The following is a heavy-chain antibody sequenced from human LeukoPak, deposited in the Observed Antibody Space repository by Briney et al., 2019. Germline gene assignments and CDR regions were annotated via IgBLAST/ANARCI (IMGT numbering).Heavy chain of an antibody. J-gene: IGHJ4*02. D-gene: IGHD3-22*01. Sequence: ASVKVSCKASGGTFSSYAISWVRQAPGQGLEWMGRIIPIFGTANYAQKFQGRVTITTDESTSTAYMELSSLRSEDTAVYYCARVPRTTYYYDSSSEYWGQGTQVTVSS. V-gene: IGHV1-69*05. CDR3: ARVPRTTYYYDSSSEY. CDR1: GGTFSSYA. CDR2: IIPIFGTA.